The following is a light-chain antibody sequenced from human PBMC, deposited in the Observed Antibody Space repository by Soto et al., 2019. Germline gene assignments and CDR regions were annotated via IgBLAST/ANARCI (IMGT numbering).Light chain of an antibody. Sequence: QSALTQPASVSGSPGQSITISCTGTSSDVGGYNYVSWYQQHPGKAPKLMIYDVSNRPPGVSNRFSGSKSGNTASLTISGLQAEDEADYYCSSYTSSSTYVFGTGTKRTVL. CDR2: DVS. J-gene: IGLJ1*01. CDR3: SSYTSSSTYV. V-gene: IGLV2-14*01. CDR1: SSDVGGYNY.